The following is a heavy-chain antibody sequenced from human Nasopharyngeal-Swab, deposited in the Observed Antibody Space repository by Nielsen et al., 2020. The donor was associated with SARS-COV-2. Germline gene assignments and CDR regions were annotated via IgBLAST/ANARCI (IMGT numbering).Heavy chain of an antibody. CDR2: IIHSGST. D-gene: IGHD3-10*01. Sequence: SETLSLTCSVFGGSFSGSYWIWIFQPPGWGLEWIGEIIHSGSTFYIPSLKSRVTISVDTSKNQFSLNLTSVTAADTAMYYGSRGPALVIRKTLSSGFDIWGQGTMVTVSS. CDR3: SRGPALVIRKTLSSGFDI. J-gene: IGHJ3*02. CDR1: GGSFSGSY. V-gene: IGHV4-34*01.